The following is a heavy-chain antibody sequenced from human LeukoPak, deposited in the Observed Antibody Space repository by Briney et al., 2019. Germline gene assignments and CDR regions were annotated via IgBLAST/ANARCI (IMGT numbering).Heavy chain of an antibody. CDR3: ASAGRSGSYYNNNYYGMDV. J-gene: IGHJ6*04. Sequence: ASVKVSCKASGYTFTSYGISWVRQAPGQGLEWMGIINPSGGSTSYAQKFQGRVTMTRDTSTSTVYMELSSLRSEDTAVYYCASAGRSGSYYNNNYYGMDVWGKGTTVTCS. CDR1: GYTFTSYG. CDR2: INPSGGST. D-gene: IGHD3-10*01. V-gene: IGHV1-46*01.